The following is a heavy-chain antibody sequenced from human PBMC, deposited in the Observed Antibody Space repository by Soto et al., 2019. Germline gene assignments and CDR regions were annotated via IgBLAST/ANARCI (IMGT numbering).Heavy chain of an antibody. CDR3: ARGIFGSGTANDY. J-gene: IGHJ4*02. Sequence: EVQLVESGGGLVQPGGSLRLSCAASGFTFTGSWMHWVRQAPGKGLVWVSRINGDGSGTSYADFVKGRFIISRDDAKNTLFLQMNGLRAEDTAVYYCARGIFGSGTANDYWGQGNRVTVSS. V-gene: IGHV3-74*01. D-gene: IGHD3-10*01. CDR1: GFTFTGSW. CDR2: INGDGSGT.